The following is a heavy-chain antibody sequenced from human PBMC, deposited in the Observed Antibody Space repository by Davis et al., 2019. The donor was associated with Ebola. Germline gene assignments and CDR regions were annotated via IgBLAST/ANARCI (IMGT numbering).Heavy chain of an antibody. CDR2: INSDGSST. J-gene: IGHJ4*02. V-gene: IGHV3-74*01. CDR3: ARGIGSGSPNY. Sequence: HTGGSLRLSCAASGFTFSSYWMHWVRQAPGKGLVWVSRINSDGSSTSYADSVKGRFTISRDNAKNTLYLQMNSLRAEDTAVYYCARGIGSGSPNYWGQGTLVTVSS. CDR1: GFTFSSYW. D-gene: IGHD3-10*01.